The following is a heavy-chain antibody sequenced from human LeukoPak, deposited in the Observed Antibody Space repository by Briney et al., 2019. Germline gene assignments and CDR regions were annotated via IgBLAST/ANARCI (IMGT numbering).Heavy chain of an antibody. V-gene: IGHV1-8*01. CDR1: GYTFSSYD. D-gene: IGHD5-18*01. J-gene: IGHJ2*01. CDR3: TSMRGYTYGYWYLDL. CDR2: MNPSSGNT. Sequence: ASVKVSCKAAGYTFSSYDINWVRQAPGQGLEYMGWMNPSSGNTGYTQKFQGRITMTRDTSIGTAYMELSSLKSEDTALYYCTSMRGYTYGYWYLDLWGRGTLVTVSS.